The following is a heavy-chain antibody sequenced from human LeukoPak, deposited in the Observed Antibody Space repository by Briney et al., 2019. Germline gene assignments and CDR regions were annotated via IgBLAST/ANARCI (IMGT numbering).Heavy chain of an antibody. Sequence: GGSLRLSCAASGFTFSSYSMNWVRQAPGKGLEWVSYISSSSSTIYYADSVKGRFTISRDNAKNSLYLQMNSLRAEDTAVYYCARSYSYGYFDYWGQGTLVTVSS. CDR2: ISSSSSTI. V-gene: IGHV3-48*01. CDR1: GFTFSSYS. D-gene: IGHD5-18*01. CDR3: ARSYSYGYFDY. J-gene: IGHJ4*02.